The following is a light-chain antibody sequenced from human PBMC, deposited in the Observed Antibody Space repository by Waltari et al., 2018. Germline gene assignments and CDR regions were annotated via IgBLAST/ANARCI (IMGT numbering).Light chain of an antibody. CDR3: QQRSDWPPFT. V-gene: IGKV3-11*01. Sequence: EIVLTQSPVTLSLSPGERATLSCRASQNIQTFLAWYQHRPGQPPRLLISDAFYRATGIPARFSGSGSGTDFTLSISSLEPEDFAVYFCQQRSDWPPFTFGPGTRVDI. CDR2: DAF. J-gene: IGKJ3*01. CDR1: QNIQTF.